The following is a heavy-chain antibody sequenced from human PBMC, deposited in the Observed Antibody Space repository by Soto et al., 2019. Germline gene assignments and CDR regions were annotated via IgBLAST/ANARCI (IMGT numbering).Heavy chain of an antibody. Sequence: EVQLVETGGGLVQPGGSLRLSCAASGFTVFNNCMSWVREAPGEGLEWVSDIFSGGSTSYAVSVKARFTVSRDSSKNTRYLQMNSLRAEDTAVYYCATHPSSLKWCQGTLVTVSP. CDR1: GFTVFNNC. CDR2: IFSGGST. CDR3: ATHPSSLK. V-gene: IGHV3-53*02. J-gene: IGHJ4*02.